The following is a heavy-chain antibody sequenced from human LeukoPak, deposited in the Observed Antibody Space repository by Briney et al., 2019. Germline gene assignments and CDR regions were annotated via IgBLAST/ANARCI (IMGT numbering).Heavy chain of an antibody. Sequence: LTGGSLRLSCAASGFTFSSYAMSWVRQAPGKGLEWVSAISGSGGSTYYADSVKGRFTISRDNSKNTLYLQMNSLRAEYTAVYYCAKDQSTGAYYYYYYYMDVWGKGTTVTVSS. D-gene: IGHD7-27*01. CDR1: GFTFSSYA. V-gene: IGHV3-23*01. J-gene: IGHJ6*03. CDR3: AKDQSTGAYYYYYYYMDV. CDR2: ISGSGGST.